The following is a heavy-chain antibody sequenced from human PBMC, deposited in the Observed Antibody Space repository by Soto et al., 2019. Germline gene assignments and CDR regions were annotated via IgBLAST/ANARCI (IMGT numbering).Heavy chain of an antibody. V-gene: IGHV4-4*07. CDR3: ARYRFSGKRWSKFDY. CDR1: GGSISGHA. D-gene: IGHD3-16*02. CDR2: IYPSGST. Sequence: SETLSLTCTVSGGSISGHAWIWVRQPAGRGLEWIGHIYPSGSTSYNPSLRSRVTMSLDTSNNQIFLNLTSVTAADTAVYFCARYRFSGKRWSKFDYWGQGSLVTVSS. J-gene: IGHJ4*02.